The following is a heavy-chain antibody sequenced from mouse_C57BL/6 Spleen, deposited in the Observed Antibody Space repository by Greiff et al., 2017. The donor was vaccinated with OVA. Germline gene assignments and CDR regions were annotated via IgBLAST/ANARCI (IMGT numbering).Heavy chain of an antibody. D-gene: IGHD6-2*01. J-gene: IGHJ1*03. Sequence: EVKVVESGAELVKPGASVKLSCTASGFNIKDYYMHWVKQRTEQGLEWIGRIDPEDGETKYAPKFQGKATITADTSSNTAYLQLSSLTSEDTAVYYCARSLPNWYFDVWGTGTTVTVSS. V-gene: IGHV14-2*01. CDR3: ARSLPNWYFDV. CDR1: GFNIKDYY. CDR2: IDPEDGET.